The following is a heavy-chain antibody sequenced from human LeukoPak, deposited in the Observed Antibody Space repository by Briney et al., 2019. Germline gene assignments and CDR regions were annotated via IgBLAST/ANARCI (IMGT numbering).Heavy chain of an antibody. Sequence: PSQTLSLTCTVSGGSISSGSYYWSWIRQPAGKGLEWIGRINTSGSTNYNPSLKSRVTISVDTSKNQFPLKLSSVTAADTAVYYCASIQSHYFGLDVWGQGTTVTVSS. J-gene: IGHJ6*02. V-gene: IGHV4-61*02. CDR1: GGSISSGSYY. CDR3: ASIQSHYFGLDV. D-gene: IGHD4-11*01. CDR2: INTSGST.